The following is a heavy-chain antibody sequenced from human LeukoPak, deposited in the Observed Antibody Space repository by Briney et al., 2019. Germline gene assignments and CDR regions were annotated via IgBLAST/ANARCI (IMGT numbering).Heavy chain of an antibody. CDR3: AKGGYSSSWSPRGYYMDV. V-gene: IGHV3-30*02. J-gene: IGHJ6*03. CDR2: IRYDGSNK. D-gene: IGHD6-13*01. CDR1: GFIFSSYG. Sequence: GGSLRLSCTASGFIFSSYGMHWVRQAPGKGLEWVAFIRYDGSNKYYADSVKGRFTISRDNSKNTLYLQMNSLRAEDTAVYYCAKGGYSSSWSPRGYYMDVWGKGTTVTVSS.